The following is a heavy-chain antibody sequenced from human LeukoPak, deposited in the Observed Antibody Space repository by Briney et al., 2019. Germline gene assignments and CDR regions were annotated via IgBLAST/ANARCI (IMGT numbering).Heavy chain of an antibody. J-gene: IGHJ4*02. CDR1: GFTFSSYS. CDR3: ASSSSWYRGFFDY. CDR2: ISSSSSTI. Sequence: PGGSLRLSCAASGFTFSSYSMNWVRQAPGKGLEWVSYISSSSSTIYYADSVKGRFTISRDNAKNSLYLQMNSLRAEDTAVYYCASSSSWYRGFFDYWGQGTLVTVSS. V-gene: IGHV3-48*04. D-gene: IGHD6-13*01.